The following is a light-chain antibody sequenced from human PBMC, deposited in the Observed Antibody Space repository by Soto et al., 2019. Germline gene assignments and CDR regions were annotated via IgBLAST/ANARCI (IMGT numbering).Light chain of an antibody. CDR3: MQALQSPRT. CDR2: LGS. CDR1: QSLLHSNGYNY. V-gene: IGKV2-28*01. J-gene: IGKJ1*01. Sequence: DIVMTQSPLSLPVSPGEPASISCRSSQSLLHSNGYNYLDWYLQKPGQSPQLLIYLGSNRSSGVPDRFSGSGSGTDLTLKISGVEAEDVGVYYCMQALQSPRTFGQGTKVEIK.